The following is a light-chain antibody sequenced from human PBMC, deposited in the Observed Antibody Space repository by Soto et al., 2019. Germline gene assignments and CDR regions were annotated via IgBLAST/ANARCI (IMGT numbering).Light chain of an antibody. CDR2: EVN. Sequence: QSALTQPASVSASPGQSITISCTGTSSDVGGYKFVSWYQHHPGKAPKLMIYEVNNRPSGVSNRFSGSKSGNTASLTISGLQAEDEADYYCSSYTSRSTPVFGGGTKLTVL. CDR1: SSDVGGYKF. CDR3: SSYTSRSTPV. J-gene: IGLJ2*01. V-gene: IGLV2-14*01.